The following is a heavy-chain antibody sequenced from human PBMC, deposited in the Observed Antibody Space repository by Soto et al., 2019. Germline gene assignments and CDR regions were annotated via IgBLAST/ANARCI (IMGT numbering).Heavy chain of an antibody. J-gene: IGHJ4*02. CDR3: ARVSRGQWLAATFDY. CDR1: GFTFSSYA. D-gene: IGHD6-19*01. CDR2: ISYDGSNK. Sequence: QVQLVESGGGVVQPGRSLRLSCAASGFTFSSYAMHWVRQAPGKGLEWVAVISYDGSNKYYADSVKGRFTISRDNSKNTLYLQMNSLRAEDTAVYYCARVSRGQWLAATFDYWGQGTLVTVSS. V-gene: IGHV3-30-3*01.